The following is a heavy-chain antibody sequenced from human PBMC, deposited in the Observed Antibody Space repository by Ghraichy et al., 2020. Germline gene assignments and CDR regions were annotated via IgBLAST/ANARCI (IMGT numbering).Heavy chain of an antibody. D-gene: IGHD6-13*01. J-gene: IGHJ5*02. CDR2: IYYSGST. CDR1: GDSITSFY. Sequence: SETLSLTCTVSGDSITSFYWSWIRQPPGKGLEWIGYIYYSGSTNYHPSLKSRVTISVDTSKNQFSLKLSSVTAADTAVYYCARVRGGSWGSGFDPWGQGTLVTVSS. CDR3: ARVRGGSWGSGFDP. V-gene: IGHV4-59*01.